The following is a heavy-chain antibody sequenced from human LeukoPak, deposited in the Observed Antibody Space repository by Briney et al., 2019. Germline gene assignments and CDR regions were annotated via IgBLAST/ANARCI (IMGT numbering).Heavy chain of an antibody. CDR1: GFTFSSYG. D-gene: IGHD3-9*01. CDR3: AKFPPMLRYFDWLPSTAGYFDY. Sequence: GGSLRLSCAASGFTFSSYGMSWVRQASGKGLEWVSAISGSGGSTYYADSVKGRFTISRDNSKNTLYLQMNSLRAEDTAVYYCAKFPPMLRYFDWLPSTAGYFDYWGQGTLVTVSS. V-gene: IGHV3-23*01. J-gene: IGHJ4*02. CDR2: ISGSGGST.